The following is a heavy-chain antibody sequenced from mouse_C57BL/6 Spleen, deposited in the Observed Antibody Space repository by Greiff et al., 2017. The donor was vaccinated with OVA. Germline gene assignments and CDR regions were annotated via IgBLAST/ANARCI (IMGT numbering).Heavy chain of an antibody. Sequence: EVQLVESGGGLVKPGGSLKLSCAASGFTFSDYGMHWVRQAPEKGLEWVAYISSGSSTIYYADTVKGRFTISRDNAKNTLFLQMTSLRSDDTAMYYCARKYYSNYVDYYAMDYWGQGTSVTVSS. CDR1: GFTFSDYG. CDR2: ISSGSSTI. D-gene: IGHD2-5*01. J-gene: IGHJ4*01. V-gene: IGHV5-17*01. CDR3: ARKYYSNYVDYYAMDY.